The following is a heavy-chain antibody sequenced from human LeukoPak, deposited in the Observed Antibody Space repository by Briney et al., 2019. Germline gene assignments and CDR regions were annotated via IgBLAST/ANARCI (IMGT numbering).Heavy chain of an antibody. CDR3: ARERGGTGYDSGLDYDY. V-gene: IGHV5-51*01. J-gene: IGHJ4*02. CDR1: GYRFTNYW. Sequence: GEPLKISCKGSGYRFTNYWIGWVRQMPGKGLEWMGIIYPGASDTRYSPSFQGQVTFSADKSINTVYVQWSSLQASDTAMYYCARERGGTGYDSGLDYDYWGQGTLVTVSS. CDR2: IYPGASDT. D-gene: IGHD5-12*01.